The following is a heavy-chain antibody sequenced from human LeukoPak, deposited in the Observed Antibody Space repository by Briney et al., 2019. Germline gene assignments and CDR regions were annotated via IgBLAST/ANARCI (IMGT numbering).Heavy chain of an antibody. CDR3: ARVKGQQLGFSDY. V-gene: IGHV1-8*01. D-gene: IGHD6-13*01. CDR2: MNPNSGNT. Sequence: ASVKVSCKASGYTFTSYDINWVRQATGQGLEWVGWMNPNSGNTGYAQKFQGRVTMTRNTSISTAYMELSSLRSEDTAVYYCARVKGQQLGFSDYWGQGTLVTVSS. CDR1: GYTFTSYD. J-gene: IGHJ4*02.